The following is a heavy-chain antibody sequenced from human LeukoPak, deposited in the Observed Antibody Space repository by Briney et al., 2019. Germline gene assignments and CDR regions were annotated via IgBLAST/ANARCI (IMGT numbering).Heavy chain of an antibody. CDR3: ARGRLLQELDY. V-gene: IGHV4-59*01. CDR2: IYYSGTT. D-gene: IGHD4-4*01. J-gene: IGHJ4*02. Sequence: SETLSLTCTVSGGSISSYYWSWIRQPPGKGLEWIGYIYYSGTTNYNPSLKSRVTISVDTSKNQFPLKLSSVTAADTAVYYCARGRLLQELDYWGQGTLVTVSS. CDR1: GGSISSYY.